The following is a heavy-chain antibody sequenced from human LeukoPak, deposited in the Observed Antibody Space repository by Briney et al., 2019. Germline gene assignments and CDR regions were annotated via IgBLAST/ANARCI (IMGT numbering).Heavy chain of an antibody. CDR2: VYHRGTT. CDR1: GYSISSGYY. J-gene: IGHJ5*02. Sequence: SETLSLTCTVSGYSISSGYYWGWIRQPPGRGLEWIGTVYHRGTTYYNPSLKSRVTISVDTSKNQFSLKLSSVTAADTAVYYCARANRLNYYGSGSPRFDPWGQGTLVTVSS. V-gene: IGHV4-38-2*02. CDR3: ARANRLNYYGSGSPRFDP. D-gene: IGHD3-10*01.